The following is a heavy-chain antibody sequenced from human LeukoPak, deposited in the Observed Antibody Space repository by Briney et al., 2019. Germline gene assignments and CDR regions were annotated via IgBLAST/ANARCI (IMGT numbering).Heavy chain of an antibody. CDR3: ARDHGPGGGRFDP. V-gene: IGHV4-38-2*02. D-gene: IGHD3-16*01. J-gene: IGHJ5*02. Sequence: TSETLSLTCTVSGGSISSYYWGWIRQPPGKGLEWIGSIYHSGSTYYNPSLKSRVTISVDTSKNQFSLKLSSVTAADTAVYYCARDHGPGGGRFDPWGQGTLVTVSS. CDR1: GGSISSYY. CDR2: IYHSGST.